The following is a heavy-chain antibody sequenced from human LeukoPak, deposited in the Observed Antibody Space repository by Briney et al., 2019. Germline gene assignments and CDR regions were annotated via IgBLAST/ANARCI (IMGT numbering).Heavy chain of an antibody. CDR3: ARALSDDFWSFYQDY. Sequence: GASVKVSCKASGYTFPSYGISKVRQAPGQGLEWLGWISAYNGNTNFAQKIQGRVTMTTETSTGTAYMELRSLRSDDTAVYYCARALSDDFWSFYQDYWGQGTLVTVSS. D-gene: IGHD3-3*01. J-gene: IGHJ4*02. CDR2: ISAYNGNT. V-gene: IGHV1-18*01. CDR1: GYTFPSYG.